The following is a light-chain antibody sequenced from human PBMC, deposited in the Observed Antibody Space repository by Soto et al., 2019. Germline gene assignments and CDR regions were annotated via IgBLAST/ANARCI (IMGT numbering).Light chain of an antibody. J-gene: IGKJ1*01. Sequence: EIVMTQSPATLSVSPGERATLFCRASHSVSSSLAWYQQKPGQAPRLLIHGASTRATGIPARFSGSGSGTEITLTISSLQSEDFAVYYCQQYSDWRPQFGQGTKVDIK. V-gene: IGKV3-15*01. CDR1: HSVSSS. CDR3: QQYSDWRPQ. CDR2: GAS.